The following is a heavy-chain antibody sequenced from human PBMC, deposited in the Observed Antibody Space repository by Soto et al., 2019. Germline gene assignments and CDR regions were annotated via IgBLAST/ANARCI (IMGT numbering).Heavy chain of an antibody. D-gene: IGHD6-19*01. V-gene: IGHV4-61*01. Sequence: PSETLSLTCTASGGSVSSGSYYWSWIRQPPGKGLEWYGYIYYSGSTNYNPSLKSRVTISVDTSKYQFSLKLSSVTAADTAGHYCARVGRSEQWRDAVDYWGQGTLVTVSS. CDR2: IYYSGST. J-gene: IGHJ4*02. CDR3: ARVGRSEQWRDAVDY. CDR1: GGSVSSGSYY.